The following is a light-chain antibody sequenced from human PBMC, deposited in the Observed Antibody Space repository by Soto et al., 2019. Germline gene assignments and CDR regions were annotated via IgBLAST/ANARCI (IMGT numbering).Light chain of an antibody. CDR1: QGISSY. CDR2: AAS. J-gene: IGKJ4*01. Sequence: AIRMTQSPSSFSASTGDRVTITCRASQGISSYLAWYQQKPGKAPKLLIYAASTLQRGVPSRFSGSGSGTDFTLTISCLQSEDFATYYCQQYYSYPLTFGGGTQVEIK. CDR3: QQYYSYPLT. V-gene: IGKV1-8*01.